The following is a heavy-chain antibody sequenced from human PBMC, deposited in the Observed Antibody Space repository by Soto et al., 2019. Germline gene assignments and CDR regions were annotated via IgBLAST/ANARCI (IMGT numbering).Heavy chain of an antibody. D-gene: IGHD3-22*01. CDR1: GFTFSSYA. CDR3: AKLDTVVVITNYFDY. J-gene: IGHJ4*02. Sequence: GESLKISCAASGFTFSSYAMSWVRQAPGKGLEWVSAISGSGGSTYYADSVKGRFTISRDNSKNTLYLQMNSLRAEDTAVYYCAKLDTVVVITNYFDYWGQGTLVTVSS. CDR2: ISGSGGST. V-gene: IGHV3-23*01.